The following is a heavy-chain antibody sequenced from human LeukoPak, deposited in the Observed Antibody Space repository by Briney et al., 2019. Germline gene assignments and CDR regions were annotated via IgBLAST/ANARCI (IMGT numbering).Heavy chain of an antibody. CDR1: GGTFSSYA. Sequence: SVKVSCKASGGTFSSYAISWVRQAPGQGLEWMGGIIPIFGTANYAQKFQGRVTITTDESTSTAYMELSSLRSEDTAVYYCARDLSYYDSSENWIDPWGQGTLVTVSS. J-gene: IGHJ5*02. V-gene: IGHV1-69*05. CDR2: IIPIFGTA. D-gene: IGHD3-22*01. CDR3: ARDLSYYDSSENWIDP.